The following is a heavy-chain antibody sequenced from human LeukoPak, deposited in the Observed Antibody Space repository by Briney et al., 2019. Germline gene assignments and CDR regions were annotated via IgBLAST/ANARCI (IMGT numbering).Heavy chain of an antibody. V-gene: IGHV3-7*01. CDR3: ARDLAEDLAIPPYYYGMDV. CDR2: INQDGSEK. Sequence: GGSLRLSCEASGFTFSKYWMSWVRQAPGKGLEWVANINQDGSEKKYVNSVKGRFTISRDNTKNSLYLLMNSLRAEDTSVYYCARDLAEDLAIPPYYYGMDVWGQGTTVTVSS. J-gene: IGHJ6*02. D-gene: IGHD5-18*01. CDR1: GFTFSKYW.